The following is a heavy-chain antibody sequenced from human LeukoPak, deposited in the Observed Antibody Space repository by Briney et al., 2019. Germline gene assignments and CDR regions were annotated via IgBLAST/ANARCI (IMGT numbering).Heavy chain of an antibody. CDR1: GFTFDDYA. CDR3: AKGLVRGPFYYGMDV. CDR2: ISWNSGSI. J-gene: IGHJ6*02. V-gene: IGHV3-9*01. Sequence: GGSLRLSCAASGFTFDDYAMHWVRQAPRKGLEWVSGISWNSGSIGYADSVKGRFTISRDNAKNSLYLQMNSLRAEDTALYYCAKGLVRGPFYYGMDVWGQGTTVTVSS. D-gene: IGHD3-10*01.